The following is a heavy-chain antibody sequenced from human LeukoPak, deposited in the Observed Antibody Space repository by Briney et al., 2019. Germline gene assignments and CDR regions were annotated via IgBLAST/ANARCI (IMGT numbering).Heavy chain of an antibody. CDR1: GGSISSYY. J-gene: IGHJ6*04. CDR2: IYTSGST. Sequence: SETLSLTCTVSGGSISSYYWSWIRQPPGKGLEWIGYIYTSGSTNYNPSLKSRVTISVGTSKNQFSLKLSSVTTADTAVYYCARRSELDVWGKGTTVTVSS. V-gene: IGHV4-4*09. CDR3: ARRSELDV. D-gene: IGHD1-14*01.